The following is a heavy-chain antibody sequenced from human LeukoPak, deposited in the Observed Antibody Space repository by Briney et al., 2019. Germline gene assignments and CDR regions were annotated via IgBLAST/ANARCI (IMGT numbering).Heavy chain of an antibody. CDR1: GFTFDDYA. V-gene: IGHV3-9*01. CDR2: ISWNSGRI. D-gene: IGHD1-26*01. Sequence: SLRLSCAASGFTFDDYAMHWVRRAPGKGLEWVSTISWNSGRIAYADSVKGRFTISRDNAKNSLYLQMNSLRAEDTAVYYCARGKWEPLDYWGQGTLVTVSS. J-gene: IGHJ4*02. CDR3: ARGKWEPLDY.